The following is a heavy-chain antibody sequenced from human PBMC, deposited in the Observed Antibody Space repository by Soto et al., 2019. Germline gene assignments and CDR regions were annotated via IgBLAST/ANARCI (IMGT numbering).Heavy chain of an antibody. J-gene: IGHJ4*02. CDR2: INPNSGGT. CDR1: GYTFSDYY. CDR3: AGYSYGTDVDF. Sequence: QVQLVQSGTEVKKPGASVKLSCKASGYTFSDYYIHWVRQAPGQGLEWRGWINPNSGGTSYAQKFQGRVTMTRDTSITTAFMELSRLRSDDTAVYYCAGYSYGTDVDFWGQGTLVTVSS. V-gene: IGHV1-2*02. D-gene: IGHD5-18*01.